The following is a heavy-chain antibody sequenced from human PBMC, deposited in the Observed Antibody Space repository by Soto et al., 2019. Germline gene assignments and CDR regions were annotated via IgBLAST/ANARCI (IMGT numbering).Heavy chain of an antibody. D-gene: IGHD1-26*01. J-gene: IGHJ3*01. CDR3: ARWNLVGPTIDAFDL. Sequence: ESGGGVVQPGRSLRLSCAASGFTFSRNGMHWVRQAPGKGLEWVAIIWYDGSNKYYADSVKGRFTISRDNSKNTLYLQMNSLRAEDTAIYYCARWNLVGPTIDAFDLWGQGTMVTVSS. CDR1: GFTFSRNG. CDR2: IWYDGSNK. V-gene: IGHV3-33*01.